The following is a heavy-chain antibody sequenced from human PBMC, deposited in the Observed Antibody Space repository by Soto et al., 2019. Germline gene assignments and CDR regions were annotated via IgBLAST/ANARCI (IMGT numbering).Heavy chain of an antibody. Sequence: PSETLSLTCTVSGGSISSSSYYWDWIRQPPGKGLEWIGSIYYSGSTYSNPSLKSRVTISVDTSKNQFSLKLSSVTAAGTAVYYCARGRGNYHFYGMDVWGQGTTVTVSS. V-gene: IGHV4-39*01. CDR1: GGSISSSSYY. CDR2: IYYSGST. J-gene: IGHJ6*02. CDR3: ARGRGNYHFYGMDV. D-gene: IGHD3-16*01.